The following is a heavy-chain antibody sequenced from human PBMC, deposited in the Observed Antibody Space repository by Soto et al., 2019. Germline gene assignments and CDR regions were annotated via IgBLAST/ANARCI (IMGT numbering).Heavy chain of an antibody. CDR1: GYSFTGYW. D-gene: IGHD3-9*01. CDR3: ARLGHDISTGYTDY. Sequence: GESLKISCKGSGYSFTGYWIGWVRQMPGKGLEWMGLIYPGDSDTRYSPSFQGQVTISADKSISTAYLQWVSLKASDTAMYYCARLGHDISTGYTDYWGQGTQVTVSS. J-gene: IGHJ4*02. V-gene: IGHV5-51*01. CDR2: IYPGDSDT.